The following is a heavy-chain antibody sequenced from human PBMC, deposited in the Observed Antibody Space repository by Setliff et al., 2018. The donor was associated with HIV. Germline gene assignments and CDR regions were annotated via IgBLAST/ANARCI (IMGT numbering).Heavy chain of an antibody. D-gene: IGHD3-22*01. CDR3: ARSHGYDDISGSNGFDP. V-gene: IGHV4-39*02. Sequence: PSETLSLTCSVSGGSISSRNYFWGWIRQPPGKGLEWIGNIYYSGIAYYNPSLMSRVTISGDTSKNLLSLNLRSVTAADTAVYYCARSHGYDDISGSNGFDPWGQGTLVTVSS. CDR1: GGSISSRNYF. J-gene: IGHJ5*02. CDR2: IYYSGIA.